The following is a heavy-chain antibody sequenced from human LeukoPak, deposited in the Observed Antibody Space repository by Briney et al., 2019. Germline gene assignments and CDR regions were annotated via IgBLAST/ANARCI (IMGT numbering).Heavy chain of an antibody. V-gene: IGHV3-23*01. J-gene: IGHJ4*02. CDR3: VKVTAAGFVDH. Sequence: SGGSLRLSCAASGFTFSSYAVSWVRQAPGKGLEWVSAISGSGGSTYYADSVKGRFTISRDNAKNSLYLQMNSLGAEDTAFYYCVKVTAAGFVDHWGQGTLVTVSS. CDR2: ISGSGGST. CDR1: GFTFSSYA. D-gene: IGHD6-13*01.